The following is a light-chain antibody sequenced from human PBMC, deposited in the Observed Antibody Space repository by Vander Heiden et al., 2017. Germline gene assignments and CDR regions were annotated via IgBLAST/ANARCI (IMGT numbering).Light chain of an antibody. J-gene: IGKJ4*01. CDR1: QDISNY. V-gene: IGKV1-33*01. CDR3: QRYADLGLT. CDR2: DAS. Sequence: DIQMTQSPSSLSASVGDRVTITCQASQDISNYLNWYQQKPGKAPKLLIYDASNLETGVPSRFSGSGSGTDFTFTISSLQPEDIATYYCQRYADLGLTFAGAAKAEIK.